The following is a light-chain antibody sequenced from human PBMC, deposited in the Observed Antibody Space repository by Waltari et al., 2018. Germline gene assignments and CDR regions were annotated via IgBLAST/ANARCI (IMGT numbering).Light chain of an antibody. CDR1: QSVGRF. V-gene: IGKV3-11*01. J-gene: IGKJ2*03. CDR2: DAS. CDR3: QQRSSWPYS. Sequence: EIVLTQSPATLSLSPAEGATLSCRASQSVGRFLAWYQQKPGQAPRLLIYDASNRATGIPARFSASGSETDFTLTLSSLEPEDFAVYYCQQRSSWPYSFGQGTKLEIK.